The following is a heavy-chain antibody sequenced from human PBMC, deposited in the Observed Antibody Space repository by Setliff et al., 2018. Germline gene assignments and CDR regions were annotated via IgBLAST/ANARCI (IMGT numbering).Heavy chain of an antibody. J-gene: IGHJ6*02. V-gene: IGHV1-69*06. CDR3: ARDSVTLGQLERRGGVRYYDMDV. CDR1: GYTLINYG. D-gene: IGHD1-1*01. CDR2: ITPIFETA. Sequence: GASVKVSCKASGYTLINYGISWVRQAPGQGLEWVGGITPIFETAHYAQKFQDRVTITADKSTSTVYMELNSLISEDTAVYLCARDSVTLGQLERRGGVRYYDMDVWGQGTTVTVSS.